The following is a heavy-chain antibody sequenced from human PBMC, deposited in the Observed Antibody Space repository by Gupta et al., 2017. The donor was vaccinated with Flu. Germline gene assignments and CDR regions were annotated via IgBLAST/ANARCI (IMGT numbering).Heavy chain of an antibody. D-gene: IGHD6-19*01. V-gene: IGHV4-34*01. CDR1: GGSFSGYY. CDR3: ARYSRGGSGWAQATNRQYDY. Sequence: QVQLQQWGAGLLKPSETLSLTCAVYGGSFSGYYWSWIRQPPGKGLEWIGEINHSGSTNYNPSLKSRVTISVDTSKNQFSLKLGSVTAADTAVYYCARYSRGGSGWAQATNRQYDYWGQGTLVTASS. J-gene: IGHJ4*02. CDR2: INHSGST.